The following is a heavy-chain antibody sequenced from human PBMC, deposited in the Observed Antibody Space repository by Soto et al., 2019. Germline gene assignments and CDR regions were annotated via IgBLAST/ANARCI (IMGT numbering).Heavy chain of an antibody. CDR2: IYYSGST. V-gene: IGHV4-61*01. CDR1: GGSVSSGSYY. CDR3: ARQYVVAVAAPTVVWFDP. J-gene: IGHJ5*02. Sequence: PSETLSLTCTVSGGSVSSGSYYWSWIRQPPGKGLEWIGYIYYSGSTNYNPSLKSRVTISVDTSKNQFSLKLSSVTAADTAVYYCARQYVVAVAAPTVVWFDPWGQGTLVTVS. D-gene: IGHD2-15*01.